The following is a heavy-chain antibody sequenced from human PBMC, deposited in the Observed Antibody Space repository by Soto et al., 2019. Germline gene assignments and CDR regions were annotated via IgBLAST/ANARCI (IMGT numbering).Heavy chain of an antibody. CDR1: MFIVIGYL. CDR2: IHGDGGKI. Sequence: LGRSCSSSMFIVIGYLMCCFRQSRGKGLECVAKIHGDGGKIYYVDSVKGRFTIARDNAKRSLYLQMKSLRAEDTAVYYCARDFYGGYNYGLGDYWGQGALVTVSS. J-gene: IGHJ4*02. CDR3: ARDFYGGYNYGLGDY. D-gene: IGHD5-18*01. V-gene: IGHV3-7*01.